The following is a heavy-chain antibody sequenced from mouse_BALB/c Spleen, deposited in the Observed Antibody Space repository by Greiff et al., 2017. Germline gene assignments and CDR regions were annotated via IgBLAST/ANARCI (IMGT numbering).Heavy chain of an antibody. D-gene: IGHD2-3*01. CDR3: ARSDGYYGAMYY. Sequence: EVKLMESGAELVKPGASVKLSCTASGFNIKDTYMHWVKQRPEQGLELIGRLDPANGNTKYDPKFQGKATITADTSSNTAYLQLSSLTSEDTAVYYCARSDGYYGAMYYWGQGTSVTVSS. CDR2: LDPANGNT. CDR1: GFNIKDTY. V-gene: IGHV14-3*02. J-gene: IGHJ4*01.